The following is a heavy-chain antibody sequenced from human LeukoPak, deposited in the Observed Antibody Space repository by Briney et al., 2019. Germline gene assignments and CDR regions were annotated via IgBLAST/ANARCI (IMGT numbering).Heavy chain of an antibody. CDR2: IYDSGTT. Sequence: PSETLSLTCIVSGXSISSGGDYWSWIRQHPGKGLEWIGYIYDSGTTYYNPSLKSRVSISVDTSKNQFSLKLSSVTAADTAVYYCARGGDRRGFDYWGQGTLVTVSS. CDR1: GXSISSGGDY. V-gene: IGHV4-31*03. J-gene: IGHJ4*02. D-gene: IGHD1-14*01. CDR3: ARGGDRRGFDY.